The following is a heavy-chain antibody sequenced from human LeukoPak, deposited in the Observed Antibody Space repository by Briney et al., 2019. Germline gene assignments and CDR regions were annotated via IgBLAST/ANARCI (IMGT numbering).Heavy chain of an antibody. V-gene: IGHV3-23*01. CDR1: GFTFSSYA. CDR2: ISGSGGST. J-gene: IGHJ6*02. CDR3: ANSLPVYCGGDCYSPYYYYYYGMDV. D-gene: IGHD2-21*02. Sequence: GGSLRLSCAASGFTFSSYAMSWVRQAPGKGLEWVSAISGSGGSTYYADSVKGRFTISRDNSKNTLYLQMNSLRAEDTAVYYCANSLPVYCGGDCYSPYYYYYYGMDVWGQGTTVTVSS.